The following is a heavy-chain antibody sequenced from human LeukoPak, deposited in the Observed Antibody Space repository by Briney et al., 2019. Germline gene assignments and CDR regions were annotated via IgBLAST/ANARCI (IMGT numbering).Heavy chain of an antibody. V-gene: IGHV3-21*01. D-gene: IGHD1-26*01. CDR1: GFIVTSNY. CDR3: ARDLGYSGSYIDY. CDR2: ISSSSTYI. Sequence: GGSLRLSCAASGFIVTSNYMSWVRQAPGKGLEWVSSISSSSTYIYYADSVRGRFTISRDNAKNSLYLQMNSLRAEDTAVYYCARDLGYSGSYIDYWGQGSLVTVSS. J-gene: IGHJ4*02.